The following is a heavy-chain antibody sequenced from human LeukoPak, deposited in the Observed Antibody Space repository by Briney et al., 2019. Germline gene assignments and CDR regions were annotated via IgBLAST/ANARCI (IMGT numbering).Heavy chain of an antibody. J-gene: IGHJ2*01. Sequence: PGGSLRLSCAASGFTFSSYGMHWVRQAPGKGLEWVAVISYDGSNKYYADSVKGRFTISRDNSKNTLYLQMNSLRAEDTAVYYCARDGYGDYGYWYFDLWGRGTLVTVSS. CDR2: ISYDGSNK. D-gene: IGHD4-17*01. CDR1: GFTFSSYG. CDR3: ARDGYGDYGYWYFDL. V-gene: IGHV3-30*03.